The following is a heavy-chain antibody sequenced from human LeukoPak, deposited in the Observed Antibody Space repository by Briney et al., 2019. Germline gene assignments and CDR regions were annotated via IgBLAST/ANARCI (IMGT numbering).Heavy chain of an antibody. J-gene: IGHJ4*02. CDR3: ARGRGSVYDFWSGYYTAHHFDY. D-gene: IGHD3-3*01. CDR2: MSPHNGHT. CDR1: GYTFIDYD. Sequence: AASVKVSCKASGYTFIDYDINWVRQAPGQGLEWMGLMSPHNGHTEYAQNFQGRVTMTRDTSTGTAYMELRSLRSEDTAVYYCARGRGSVYDFWSGYYTAHHFDYWGQGTLVTVSS. V-gene: IGHV1-8*01.